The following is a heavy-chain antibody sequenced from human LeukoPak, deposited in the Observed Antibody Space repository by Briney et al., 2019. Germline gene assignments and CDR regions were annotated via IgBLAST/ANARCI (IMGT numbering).Heavy chain of an antibody. CDR2: INPNSGGT. CDR3: ASGSRTSYYDSSGSAGGYYFDY. V-gene: IGHV1-2*02. Sequence: GASVKVSCKASGYTFTGYYMHWVRQAPGQGLEWMGWINPNSGGTNFAQNFQGRVTMTRDTSISTAYMELSRLRSDDTAVYYCASGSRTSYYDSSGSAGGYYFDYWGQGTLVTVSS. D-gene: IGHD3-22*01. CDR1: GYTFTGYY. J-gene: IGHJ4*02.